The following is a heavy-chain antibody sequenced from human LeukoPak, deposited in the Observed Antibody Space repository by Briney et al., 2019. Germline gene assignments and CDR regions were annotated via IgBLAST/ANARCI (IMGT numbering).Heavy chain of an antibody. CDR1: GFTFDDYA. CDR3: AREGSRWHYMDV. J-gene: IGHJ6*03. D-gene: IGHD4-23*01. V-gene: IGHV3-9*03. CDR2: ISWNSGSI. Sequence: PGGSLRLSCAASGFTFDDYAMHWVRQAPGKGLEWVSGISWNSGSIGYADSVEGRFTISRGNAKNSLYLQMNSLRAEDMALYYCAREGSRWHYMDVWGKGTTVTISS.